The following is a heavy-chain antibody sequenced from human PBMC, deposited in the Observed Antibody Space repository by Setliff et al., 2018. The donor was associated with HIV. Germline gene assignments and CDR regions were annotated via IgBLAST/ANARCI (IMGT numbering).Heavy chain of an antibody. Sequence: PSETLSLTCTVSSGSISSHYWTWIRQPPGKGLEYIGYIYNSGSTITNYNPSLNGRVTISLDMSKTQFSLKLNSVTAADTAVYFCARAPYHYFGDNNSPWSDGFDIWGLGTMVTVSS. CDR2: IYNSGSTIT. CDR3: ARAPYHYFGDNNSPWSDGFDI. V-gene: IGHV4-59*11. D-gene: IGHD3-10*01. CDR1: SGSISSHY. J-gene: IGHJ3*02.